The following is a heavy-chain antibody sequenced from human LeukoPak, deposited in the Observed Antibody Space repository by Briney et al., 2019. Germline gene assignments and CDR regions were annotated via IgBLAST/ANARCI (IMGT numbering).Heavy chain of an antibody. V-gene: IGHV3-23*01. Sequence: PGGSLRLSCAASGFTFTSYDMSWVRQAPGKGLEWVSSISGSGGSTYYADSVKGRFTISRDNSKNTLYLQMNSLRAEDTAVYYCATQLRYFDYWGQGTLVTVSS. CDR3: ATQLRYFDY. CDR1: GFTFTSYD. CDR2: ISGSGGST. J-gene: IGHJ4*02. D-gene: IGHD3-9*01.